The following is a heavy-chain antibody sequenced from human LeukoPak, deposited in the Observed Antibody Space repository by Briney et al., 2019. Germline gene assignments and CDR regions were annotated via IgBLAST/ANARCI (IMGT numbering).Heavy chain of an antibody. CDR3: ARCGRATDDAFDI. CDR1: GDSICSGINY. CDR2: IFYTGLT. Sequence: SETLSLTCTDRGDSICSGINYRGWIRQPPGKGLECIGSIFYTGLTYYNPSLKSRVTIFIDTSRNQFSLKLTSVTAADTSVFYCARCGRATDDAFDIWGQGTVVTVSS. J-gene: IGHJ3*02. V-gene: IGHV4-39*01.